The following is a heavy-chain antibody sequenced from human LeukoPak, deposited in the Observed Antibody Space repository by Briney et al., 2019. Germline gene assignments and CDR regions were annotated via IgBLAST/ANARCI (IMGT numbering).Heavy chain of an antibody. Sequence: PGGSLRLSCAASGFTFSSYGMHWVRQVPGKGLEWVAFIRYDGSNKYYADSVKGRFTISRDNSKNTLYLQMNSLRAEDTAVYYCAKDKEGRNYFDYWGQGTLVTVSS. CDR2: IRYDGSNK. CDR1: GFTFSSYG. V-gene: IGHV3-30*02. CDR3: AKDKEGRNYFDY. J-gene: IGHJ4*02.